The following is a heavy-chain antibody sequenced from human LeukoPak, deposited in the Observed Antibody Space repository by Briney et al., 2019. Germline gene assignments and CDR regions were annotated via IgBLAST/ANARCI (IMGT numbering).Heavy chain of an antibody. D-gene: IGHD3-22*01. V-gene: IGHV1-18*01. CDR1: GYTFTSYG. CDR2: ISAYNGNT. Sequence: GASVKVSCKASGYTFTSYGISWVRQAPGQGLEWMGWISAYNGNTNYAQKLQGRVTMTTDTSTSTAYMELRSLRSDDTAVYYCARVPYYYDSSGYYRMTPADYWGQGTLVTVSS. J-gene: IGHJ4*02. CDR3: ARVPYYYDSSGYYRMTPADY.